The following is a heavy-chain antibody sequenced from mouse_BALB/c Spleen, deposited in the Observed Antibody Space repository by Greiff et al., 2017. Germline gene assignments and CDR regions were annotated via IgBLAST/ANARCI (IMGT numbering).Heavy chain of an antibody. Sequence: QVQLQQPGAELVKPGASVKLSCKASGYTFTSYWMHWVKQRPGQGLEWIGEINPSNGRTNYNEKFKSKAKLTAVTSTSTAYMELSSLTNEDSAVYYCTRVITHSMDYWGQGTSVTVSS. J-gene: IGHJ4*01. CDR1: GYTFTSYW. CDR2: INPSNGRT. V-gene: IGHV1S81*02. CDR3: TRVITHSMDY.